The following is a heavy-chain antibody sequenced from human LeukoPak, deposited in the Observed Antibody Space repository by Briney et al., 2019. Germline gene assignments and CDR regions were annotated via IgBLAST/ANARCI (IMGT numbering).Heavy chain of an antibody. D-gene: IGHD3-10*01. J-gene: IGHJ3*02. CDR2: IYYSGST. CDR1: GGSISSGDYY. CDR3: ARFSRNLDYGSGVAFDI. V-gene: IGHV4-30-4*08. Sequence: SETLSLTCTVSGGSISSGDYYWSWIRQPPGKGLEWIGYIYYSGSTYYNPSLKSRVTISVDTSKNQFSLKLSSVTAADTAVYYCARFSRNLDYGSGVAFDIWGQGTMVTVSS.